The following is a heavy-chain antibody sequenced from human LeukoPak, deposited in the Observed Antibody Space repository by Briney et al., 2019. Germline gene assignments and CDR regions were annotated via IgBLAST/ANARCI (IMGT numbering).Heavy chain of an antibody. D-gene: IGHD3-10*01. Sequence: GGSLRLSCAASGFTFSSYGMHWVRQAPGKGLAWVAVISSDGNLKFCADSVKGRFTISRDNSKDTLYLQMNTLRPDDTAVYYCGRALHPYPNDGWDAFDIWGQGTMVTVSS. J-gene: IGHJ3*02. V-gene: IGHV3-30*03. CDR2: ISSDGNLK. CDR3: GRALHPYPNDGWDAFDI. CDR1: GFTFSSYG.